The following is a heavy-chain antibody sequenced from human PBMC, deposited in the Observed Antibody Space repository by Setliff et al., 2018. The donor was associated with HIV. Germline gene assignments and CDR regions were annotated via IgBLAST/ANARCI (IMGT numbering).Heavy chain of an antibody. D-gene: IGHD3-16*01. Sequence: KSSETLSLTCTVSGDSINSGNYYWSWIRQHPGKGLEWIGTIYYHGSTYYNPSLKSRVTISIDTSRNQFSLQLTSVTAADTAVYYCVNPSGAMGDFDSWGQGTLVTVSS. V-gene: IGHV4-39*01. CDR3: VNPSGAMGDFDS. J-gene: IGHJ4*02. CDR2: IYYHGST. CDR1: GDSINSGNYY.